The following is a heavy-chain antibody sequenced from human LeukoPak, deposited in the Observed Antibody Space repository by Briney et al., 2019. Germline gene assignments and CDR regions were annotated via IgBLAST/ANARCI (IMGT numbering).Heavy chain of an antibody. V-gene: IGHV3-21*01. J-gene: IGHJ4*02. CDR1: GFTVSSNY. CDR3: ARESYDYVWGSYRAHVDY. D-gene: IGHD3-16*02. Sequence: PGGSLRLSCAASGFTVSSNYMSWVRQAPGKGLEWVSSISSSSSYIYHADSVKGRFTISRDNAKNTLYLQMNSLRAEDTAVYYCARESYDYVWGSYRAHVDYWGQGTLVTVSS. CDR2: ISSSSSYI.